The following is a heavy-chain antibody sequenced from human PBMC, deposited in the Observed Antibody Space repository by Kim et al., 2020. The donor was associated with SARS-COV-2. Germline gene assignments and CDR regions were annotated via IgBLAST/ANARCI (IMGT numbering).Heavy chain of an antibody. CDR3: AREVRYCSGGSCYSATPWFDP. Sequence: SVKVSCKASGGTFSSYAISWVRQAPGQGLEWMGGIIPIFGTANYAQKFQGRVTITADESTSTAYMELSSLRSEDTAVYYCAREVRYCSGGSCYSATPWFDPWGQGTLVTVSS. V-gene: IGHV1-69*13. CDR1: GGTFSSYA. CDR2: IIPIFGTA. J-gene: IGHJ5*02. D-gene: IGHD2-15*01.